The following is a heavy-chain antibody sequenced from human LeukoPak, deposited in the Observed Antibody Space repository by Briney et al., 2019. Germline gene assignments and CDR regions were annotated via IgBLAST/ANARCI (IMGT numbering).Heavy chain of an antibody. CDR1: GFTFSSYG. CDR2: ISYDGSNK. J-gene: IGHJ4*02. V-gene: IGHV3-30*18. D-gene: IGHD2-15*01. CDR3: AKDPRKYCSGGSCYLGYFDY. Sequence: GGSLRLSCAASGFTFSSYGMHWVRQAPGKGLEWVAVISYDGSNKYYADSVKGRFTISRDNSKNTLYLQMNSLRAEDTAVYYCAKDPRKYCSGGSCYLGYFDYWGQGTLVTVSS.